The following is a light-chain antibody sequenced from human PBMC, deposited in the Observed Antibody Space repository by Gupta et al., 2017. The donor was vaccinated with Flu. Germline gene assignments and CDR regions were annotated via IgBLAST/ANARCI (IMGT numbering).Light chain of an antibody. Sequence: VPTQPPSVSVAPGQTARITCGGSGIGSKNVHWYQQKPGHAPVLVVHDDSDRPSGIPERFSGSNSGNTATLTIGRVEDGDEADYYCQVWYTTDAHPQVIFGGGTKLNVL. J-gene: IGLJ2*01. CDR1: GIGSKN. CDR3: QVWYTTDAHPQVI. V-gene: IGLV3-21*02. CDR2: DDS.